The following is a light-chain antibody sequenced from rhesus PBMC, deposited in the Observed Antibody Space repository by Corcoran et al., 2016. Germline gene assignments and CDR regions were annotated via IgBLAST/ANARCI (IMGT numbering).Light chain of an antibody. CDR2: YAS. Sequence: IGMTQTPATLSLSLGQRATLSCRASQSGSSDLAWYQQKPGQPPRLLIYYASNRASGISHRFSGSGSGTDFTLTISSLETDDVGIYYCQQFNSWYHTFGQGTKVEI. CDR3: QQFNSWYHT. V-gene: IGKV3-35*01. J-gene: IGKJ2*01. CDR1: QSGSSD.